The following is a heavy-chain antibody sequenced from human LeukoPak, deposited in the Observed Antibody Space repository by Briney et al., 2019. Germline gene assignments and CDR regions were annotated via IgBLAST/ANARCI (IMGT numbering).Heavy chain of an antibody. D-gene: IGHD1-7*01. CDR1: GGSISSYY. Sequence: PSETLSLTCTVSGGSISSYYWSWVRQPAGKGLEWIGRIYTSGSTNYNPSLKSRVTMSVDTSKNQFSLKLSSVTAADTAVYYCAGDGGWGNWNYRTNWFDPWGQGTLVTVSS. CDR2: IYTSGST. J-gene: IGHJ5*02. CDR3: AGDGGWGNWNYRTNWFDP. V-gene: IGHV4-4*07.